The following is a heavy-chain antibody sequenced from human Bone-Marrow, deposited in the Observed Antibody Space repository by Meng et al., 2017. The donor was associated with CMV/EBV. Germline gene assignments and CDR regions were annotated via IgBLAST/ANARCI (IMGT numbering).Heavy chain of an antibody. CDR2: ISSGSNYI. CDR1: GFTFSSFN. CDR3: ARVATSVLYYFDY. V-gene: IGHV3-21*01. Sequence: GGPLRLSCVASGFTFSSFNINWFRQAPGKGLEWVASISSGSNYIYYAESVKGRFTISRDNAKNSAFLQMNSLRAEDTAVYYCARVATSVLYYFDYWGQGTLVTVSS. J-gene: IGHJ4*02. D-gene: IGHD2-2*02.